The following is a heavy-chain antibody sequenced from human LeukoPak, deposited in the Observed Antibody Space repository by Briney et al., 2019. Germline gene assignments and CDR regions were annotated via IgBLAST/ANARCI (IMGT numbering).Heavy chain of an antibody. Sequence: PGGSLRLSCAASGFTFDDYGMSWVRQAPGEGLEWVSGINWNGGSTGYADSVKGRSTISRDNAKNSLSLQMNSLRAEDTALYYCSRGTPRGDDAFDIWGQGTMVTVSS. CDR3: SRGTPRGDDAFDI. CDR1: GFTFDDYG. V-gene: IGHV3-20*04. D-gene: IGHD3-10*01. J-gene: IGHJ3*02. CDR2: INWNGGST.